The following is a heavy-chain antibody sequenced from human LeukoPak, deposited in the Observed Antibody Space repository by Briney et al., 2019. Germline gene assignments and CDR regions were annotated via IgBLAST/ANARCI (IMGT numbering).Heavy chain of an antibody. CDR3: ARSCSGGICPFDY. D-gene: IGHD2-15*01. CDR1: GGSVSDYY. CDR2: IYHTEST. J-gene: IGHJ4*02. V-gene: IGHV4-59*02. Sequence: SETLSLTCTISGGSVSDYYWSWIRQSPGKGLEWIGYIYHTESTSYSPSLKSRVTISVDTSKNQFSLKLSSVTAADTAVYYCARSCSGGICPFDYWGQGTLVTVSS.